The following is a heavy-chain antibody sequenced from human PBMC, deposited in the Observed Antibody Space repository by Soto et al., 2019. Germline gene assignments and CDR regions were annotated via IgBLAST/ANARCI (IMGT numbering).Heavy chain of an antibody. CDR2: IWSDGSNK. CDR3: ASMESSGVDVFDF. CDR1: GFTFSSYG. D-gene: IGHD1-26*01. Sequence: GGSLRLSCAASGFTFSSYGMHWVRQAPGKGLEWVAIIWSDGSNKYYADSVKGRFTISRDNSQNTLYLQMNSLRSEDTAVYYCASMESSGVDVFDFWGQGTLVTVSS. J-gene: IGHJ3*01. V-gene: IGHV3-33*03.